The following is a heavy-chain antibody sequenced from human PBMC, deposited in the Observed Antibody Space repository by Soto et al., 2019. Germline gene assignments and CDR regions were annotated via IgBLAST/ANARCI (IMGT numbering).Heavy chain of an antibody. J-gene: IGHJ4*02. CDR1: GFSLTTSGVG. CDR2: IYWDDAK. D-gene: IGHD3-3*01. V-gene: IGHV2-5*02. Sequence: QITLNESGPTVVKPAETLTLTCTFSGFSLTTSGVGVGWIRQSPGTAPQWLALIYWDDAKRYSASLKSRLTITKDTSKNQVVLTMASVDPADTATYYCAHRILRTVFGLVTTTAIYFDFWGQGTPVVVSS. CDR3: AHRILRTVFGLVTTTAIYFDF.